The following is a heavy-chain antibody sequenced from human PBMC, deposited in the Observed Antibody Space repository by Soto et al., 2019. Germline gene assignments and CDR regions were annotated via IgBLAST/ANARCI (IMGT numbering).Heavy chain of an antibody. J-gene: IGHJ6*02. CDR2: ISYDGSNK. Sequence: QVQLVESGGGVVQPGRSLRLSCAASGFTFSSYAMHWVRQAPGKGLEWVAVISYDGSNKYYADSVKGRFTISRDNSKNTLYLQMNSLRAEDTAVYYCARVVYRSSWYPYYYYGMDVWGQGTTVTVSS. CDR3: ARVVYRSSWYPYYYYGMDV. D-gene: IGHD6-13*01. CDR1: GFTFSSYA. V-gene: IGHV3-30-3*01.